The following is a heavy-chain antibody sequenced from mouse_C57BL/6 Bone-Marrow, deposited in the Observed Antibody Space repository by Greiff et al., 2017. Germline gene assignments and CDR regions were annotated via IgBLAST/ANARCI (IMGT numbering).Heavy chain of an antibody. CDR2: IWSDGST. V-gene: IGHV2-6-1*01. J-gene: IGHJ1*03. CDR3: ARHGYYGYWYFDV. CDR1: GFSLTSYG. Sequence: VKLMESGPGLVAPSQSLSITCTVSGFSLTSYGVHWVRQPPGKGLEWLVVIWSDGSTTYNSALKSRLSISKDNSKSQVLLKMNSLQTDDTAMYYCARHGYYGYWYFDVWGTGTTVTVSS. D-gene: IGHD2-3*01.